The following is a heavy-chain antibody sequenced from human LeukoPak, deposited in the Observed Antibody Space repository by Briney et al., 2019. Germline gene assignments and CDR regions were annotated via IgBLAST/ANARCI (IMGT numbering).Heavy chain of an antibody. CDR3: VRGTDDSGTYWGEGYFYMDV. J-gene: IGHJ6*03. CDR2: FSYDGYT. Sequence: SETLSLTCTVSGGSISPYRWNWVRQPPGKPLEGIEYFSYDGYTGYNPSLRSRVTVSLDMSNSQFSLNLTSATSADTAVYYCVRGTDDSGTYWGEGYFYMDVWGKGTTVTVSS. D-gene: IGHD1-26*01. V-gene: IGHV4-59*01. CDR1: GGSISPYR.